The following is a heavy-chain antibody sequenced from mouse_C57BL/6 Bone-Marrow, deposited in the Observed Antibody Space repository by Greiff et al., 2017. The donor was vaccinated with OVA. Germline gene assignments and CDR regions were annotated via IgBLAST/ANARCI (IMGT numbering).Heavy chain of an antibody. CDR1: GYTFSGYW. J-gene: IGHJ4*01. V-gene: IGHV1-9*01. D-gene: IGHD2-4*01. Sequence: VHLVESGAELMKPGASVKLSCKATGYTFSGYWIEWVKQRPGHGLEWIGEILPGSGSTNYNEKFKGKATFTADTSSNTAYMQLSSLTTEDSAIYYCASFIYYDYARFYARDYWGQGTSVTVPS. CDR2: ILPGSGST. CDR3: ASFIYYDYARFYARDY.